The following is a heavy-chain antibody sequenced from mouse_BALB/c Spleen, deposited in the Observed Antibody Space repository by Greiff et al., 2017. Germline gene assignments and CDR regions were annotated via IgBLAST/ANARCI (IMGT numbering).Heavy chain of an antibody. CDR2: INPGSGGT. D-gene: IGHD2-1*01. J-gene: IGHJ3*01. CDR3: ARRGNYGFAY. V-gene: IGHV1-54*01. Sequence: QVQLKQSGAELVRPGTSVKVSCKASGYAFTNYLIEWVKQRPGQGLEWIGVINPGSGGTNYNEKFKGKATLTADKSSSTAYMQLSSLTSDDSAVYFCARRGNYGFAYWGQGTLVTVSA. CDR1: GYAFTNYL.